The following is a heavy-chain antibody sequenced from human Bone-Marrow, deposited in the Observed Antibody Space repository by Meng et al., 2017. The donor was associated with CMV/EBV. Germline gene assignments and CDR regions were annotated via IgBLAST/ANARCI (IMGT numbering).Heavy chain of an antibody. V-gene: IGHV3-23*01. J-gene: IGHJ6*02. Sequence: GESLKISCAASGFTVSSNYMSWVRQAPGKGLEWVSAISGSGGSTYYADSVKGRFTISRDNSKNSLSLQMDSLRAEDTAMYYCARALNTSYYYGMDVWGQGTTVTVSS. CDR3: ARALNTSYYYGMDV. CDR2: ISGSGGST. CDR1: GFTVSSNY. D-gene: IGHD2-2*01.